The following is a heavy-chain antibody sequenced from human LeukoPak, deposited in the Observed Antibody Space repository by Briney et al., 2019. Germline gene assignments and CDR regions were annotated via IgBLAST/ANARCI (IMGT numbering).Heavy chain of an antibody. CDR1: GFTFPYYN. CDR2: VRTSGTI. CDR3: ARQFDH. V-gene: IGHV3-69-1*01. J-gene: IGHJ4*02. Sequence: GGALRLSCAASGFTFPYYNMKRVRQAPGAGLEWASFVRTSGTIYYADSVRSRFTICRDSAKNTLYLQMDSLRDGDTAGYYCARQFDHWGQGTLVTVSS.